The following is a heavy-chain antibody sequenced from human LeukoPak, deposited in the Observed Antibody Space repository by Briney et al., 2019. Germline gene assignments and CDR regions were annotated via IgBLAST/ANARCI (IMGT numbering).Heavy chain of an antibody. J-gene: IGHJ5*02. D-gene: IGHD3-10*01. CDR3: AKQGFGESLFDP. CDR2: ISYDGSNK. V-gene: IGHV3-30*18. Sequence: GGSLRLSCAASGFTFSSYGMHWVRQAPGKGLEWVAVISYDGSNKYYADSVKGRFTISTDNSKNTLYLQMNSLRAEDTAVYYCAKQGFGESLFDPWGQGTLVTVSS. CDR1: GFTFSSYG.